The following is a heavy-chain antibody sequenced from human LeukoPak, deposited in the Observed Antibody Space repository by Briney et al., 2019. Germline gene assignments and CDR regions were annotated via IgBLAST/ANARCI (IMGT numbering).Heavy chain of an antibody. CDR1: GYTFNNYG. Sequence: ASVRVSCKASGYTFNNYGISWVRQAPGQGLEWMGWVTSYNGDTNYAQKFQGRVTMSTDTSKSTAYMELRSLRFDDTAIYYCAKDWHILTGRNCFDPWGQGTLVTVSS. CDR2: VTSYNGDT. CDR3: AKDWHILTGRNCFDP. J-gene: IGHJ5*02. V-gene: IGHV1-18*01. D-gene: IGHD3-9*01.